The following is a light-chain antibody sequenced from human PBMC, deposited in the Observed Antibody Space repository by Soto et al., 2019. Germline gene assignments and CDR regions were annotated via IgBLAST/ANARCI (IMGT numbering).Light chain of an antibody. CDR3: QQYNVWPQT. J-gene: IGKJ1*01. V-gene: IGKV3-15*01. Sequence: VMTQSPGTLSVSPGERVTLSCRASQSVSSNLAWYQRRPGQAPRLLIYSVSSRDTDIPARFSGGGSGTEFTLTINSLQTEDFGVYYCQQYNVWPQTFGQGTKVDIK. CDR2: SVS. CDR1: QSVSSN.